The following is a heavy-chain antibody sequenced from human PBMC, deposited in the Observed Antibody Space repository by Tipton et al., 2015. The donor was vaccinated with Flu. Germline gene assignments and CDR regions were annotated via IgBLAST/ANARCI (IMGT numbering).Heavy chain of an antibody. D-gene: IGHD4-17*01. V-gene: IGHV4-30-2*01. CDR3: ARRKAVTTRLTYFDY. CDR2: ISHTGT. J-gene: IGHJ4*02. CDR1: GAPVRGGIYS. Sequence: TLSLTCAVSGAPVRGGIYSWNWIRQPPGKGLEWIGSISHTGTYYKPSLRTRAAISADRSKNQFSLELTSVTAADTAVYYCARRKAVTTRLTYFDYWGQGTLVTVSS.